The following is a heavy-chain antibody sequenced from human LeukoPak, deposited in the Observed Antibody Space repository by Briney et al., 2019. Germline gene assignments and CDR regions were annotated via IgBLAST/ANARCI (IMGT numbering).Heavy chain of an antibody. Sequence: SVKVSCKAYGGTFSRYAISWVRQAPGQGLEWMGGIIPIFGTANYAQKFQGRVTITADESTSTAYMELSSLRSEDTAVYHCARASIAAAGTLDYWGQGTLVTVSS. CDR1: GGTFSRYA. CDR3: ARASIAAAGTLDY. D-gene: IGHD6-13*01. CDR2: IIPIFGTA. V-gene: IGHV1-69*13. J-gene: IGHJ4*02.